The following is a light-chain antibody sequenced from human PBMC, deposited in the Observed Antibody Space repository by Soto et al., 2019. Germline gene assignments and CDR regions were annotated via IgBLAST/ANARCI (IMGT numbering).Light chain of an antibody. CDR2: AAS. Sequence: DIQMTQSPSSLSASIGDRVTVTCRASQSIGSYLNLYQQKPGKAPKLLIYAASSLQSGVPSKFSGSGSGTDFTLTISSLQPEDFANYYCQQSYTTPYTFGQGTKLPI. J-gene: IGKJ2*01. CDR1: QSIGSY. CDR3: QQSYTTPYT. V-gene: IGKV1-39*01.